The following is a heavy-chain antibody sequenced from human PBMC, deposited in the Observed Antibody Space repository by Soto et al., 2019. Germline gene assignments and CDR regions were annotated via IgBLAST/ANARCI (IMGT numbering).Heavy chain of an antibody. V-gene: IGHV1-18*01. J-gene: IGHJ4*02. CDR3: ARDHKRDGYNKPLFDY. CDR1: GYTFASYG. Sequence: ASVKVSCKASGYTFASYGISWVRQAPGQGLEWMGWISDYNGNTNYAQKLQGRATMTTDTSTSTAYMELRSLRSDDTAVYYCARDHKRDGYNKPLFDYWGQGTLVTVSS. CDR2: ISDYNGNT. D-gene: IGHD5-12*01.